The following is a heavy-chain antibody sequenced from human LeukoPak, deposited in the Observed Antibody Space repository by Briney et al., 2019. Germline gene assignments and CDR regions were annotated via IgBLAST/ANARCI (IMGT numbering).Heavy chain of an antibody. V-gene: IGHV3-33*01. CDR3: ARAHSIAAAPSKYYYYYYGMDV. CDR1: GFTFSSYG. J-gene: IGHJ6*02. D-gene: IGHD6-13*01. CDR2: IWYDGSNK. Sequence: PGGSLRLSCAASGFTFSSYGMHWVRQAPGKGLEWVAVIWYDGSNKYYADFVKGRFTISRDNSKNTLYLQMNSLRAEDTAVYYCARAHSIAAAPSKYYYYYYGMDVWGQGTTVTVSS.